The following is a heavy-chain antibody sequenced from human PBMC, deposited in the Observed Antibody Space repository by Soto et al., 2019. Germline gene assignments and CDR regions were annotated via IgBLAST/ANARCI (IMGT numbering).Heavy chain of an antibody. CDR3: ATSRYSGSYYYFDY. V-gene: IGHV1-24*01. D-gene: IGHD1-26*01. CDR2: FDPEDGET. CDR1: GYTLTELS. J-gene: IGHJ4*02. Sequence: VKVSCKVSGYTLTELSMHWVRQAPGKGLEWMGGFDPEDGETIYAQKFQGRVTMTEDTSTDTAYMELSSLRSEDTAVYYCATSRYSGSYYYFDYWGQGTLVTVSS.